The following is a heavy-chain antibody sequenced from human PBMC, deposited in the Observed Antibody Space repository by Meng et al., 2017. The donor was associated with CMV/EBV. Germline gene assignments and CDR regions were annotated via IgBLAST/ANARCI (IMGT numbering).Heavy chain of an antibody. CDR2: INPNSGGT. Sequence: ASVKVSCKASGYTFTGYYMHWVRQAPGQGLEWMGWINPNSGGTNYAQKFQGRVTMTRDTSISTAYMELSRLRSDDTAVYYCARDSPGRYCSGGSCYYYYYGMDVWGQGTTVTVSS. D-gene: IGHD2-15*01. V-gene: IGHV1-2*02. CDR1: GYTFTGYY. CDR3: ARDSPGRYCSGGSCYYYYYGMDV. J-gene: IGHJ6*02.